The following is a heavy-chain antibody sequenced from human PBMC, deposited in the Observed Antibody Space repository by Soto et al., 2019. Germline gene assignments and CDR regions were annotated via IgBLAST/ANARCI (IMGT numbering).Heavy chain of an antibody. D-gene: IGHD4-17*01. CDR1: GGTFSSYA. J-gene: IGHJ3*02. V-gene: IGHV1-69*13. Sequence: WASVKVSCKASGGTFSSYAISWVRQAPGQGLEWMGGIIPIFGTANYAQKFQGRVTITADESTSTAYMELSSLRSEDTAVYYCAVTVTTAAFDIWGQGTMVTVSS. CDR2: IIPIFGTA. CDR3: AVTVTTAAFDI.